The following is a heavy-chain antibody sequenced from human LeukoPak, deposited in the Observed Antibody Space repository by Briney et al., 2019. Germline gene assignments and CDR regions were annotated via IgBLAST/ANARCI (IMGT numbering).Heavy chain of an antibody. J-gene: IGHJ4*02. CDR3: AKAGYCSSTSCYGAQGYFDY. V-gene: IGHV3-23*01. CDR2: ISGSGGST. D-gene: IGHD2-2*01. CDR1: GFTFSSYA. Sequence: GGSLRLSCAASGFTFSSYAMSWVRQAPGKGLEWVSAISGSGGSTYYADSVKGRFTISRDNSKNTLYLQMNSLRAEDTAVYYCAKAGYCSSTSCYGAQGYFDYWGQGTLVTVSS.